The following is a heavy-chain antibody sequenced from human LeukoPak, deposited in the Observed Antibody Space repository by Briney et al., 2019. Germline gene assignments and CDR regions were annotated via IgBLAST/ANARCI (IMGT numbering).Heavy chain of an antibody. CDR2: INPNSGGT. CDR1: GYTFTGYY. Sequence: GASVKVSCKASGYTFTGYYMHWVRQAPGQGLEWMGWINPNSGGTNYAQKFQERVTITRDMSTSTAYMELSSLRSEDTAVYYCAADPDYYGSGSGTPDDAFDIWGQGTMVTVSS. V-gene: IGHV1-2*02. J-gene: IGHJ3*02. CDR3: AADPDYYGSGSGTPDDAFDI. D-gene: IGHD3-10*01.